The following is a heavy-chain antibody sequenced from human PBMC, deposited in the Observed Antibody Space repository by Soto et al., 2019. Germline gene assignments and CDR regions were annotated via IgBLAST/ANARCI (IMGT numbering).Heavy chain of an antibody. D-gene: IGHD6-13*01. J-gene: IGHJ4*02. CDR1: GFTFSSYA. V-gene: IGHV3-23*01. CDR3: ARLQQPFPRYFDY. CDR2: ISGSGGST. Sequence: GGSLRLSCAASGFTFSSYAMSWVRQAPGKGLEWVSAISGSGGSTYYADSVKGRFTISRDNPKNTLYLQMNSLRAEDTAVYYCARLQQPFPRYFDYWGQGTLVTVSS.